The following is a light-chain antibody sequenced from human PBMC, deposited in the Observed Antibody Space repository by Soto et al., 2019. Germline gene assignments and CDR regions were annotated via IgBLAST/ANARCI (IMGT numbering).Light chain of an antibody. V-gene: IGKV3-20*01. CDR1: QSISIY. CDR2: GAS. Sequence: EIVLTQSPATLSLSPGERATLSCKASQSISIYLAWYQQRPGQPPNLLIFGASHRAPDIPDRFSGSGSGTDFTLTISRLEPEDFAVYYCQQYGSSIQTFGQGTKVDIK. CDR3: QQYGSSIQT. J-gene: IGKJ1*01.